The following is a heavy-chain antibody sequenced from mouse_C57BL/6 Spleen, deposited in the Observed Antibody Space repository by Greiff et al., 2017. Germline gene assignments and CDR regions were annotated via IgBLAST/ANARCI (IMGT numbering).Heavy chain of an antibody. D-gene: IGHD1-1*01. J-gene: IGHJ2*01. V-gene: IGHV1-52*01. Sequence: VQLQQPGAELVRPGSSVKLSCKASGYTFTSYWMHWVKQRPIQGLEWIGNIDPSDSETHYNQKFKDKATLTVDKSSSTANMQLSSLTSEDSAVYYCARGGYYGSSGYFDYWGQGTTLTVSS. CDR1: GYTFTSYW. CDR2: IDPSDSET. CDR3: ARGGYYGSSGYFDY.